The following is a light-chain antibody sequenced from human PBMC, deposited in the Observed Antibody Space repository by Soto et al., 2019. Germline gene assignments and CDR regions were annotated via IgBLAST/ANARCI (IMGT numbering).Light chain of an antibody. Sequence: DIQMTQSPSTLSASVGDRVTITCRASQSISSWLAWYQQKPGKAPKLLIYKASNLESGVPSRFSGSGSGTVFTLTISSLQPDDFATYYCQQYNSYPLTFGPGTKVDIK. CDR1: QSISSW. J-gene: IGKJ3*01. CDR3: QQYNSYPLT. V-gene: IGKV1-5*03. CDR2: KAS.